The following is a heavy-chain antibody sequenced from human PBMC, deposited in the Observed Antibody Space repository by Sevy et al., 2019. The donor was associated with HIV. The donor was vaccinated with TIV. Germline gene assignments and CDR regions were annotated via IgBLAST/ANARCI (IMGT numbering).Heavy chain of an antibody. V-gene: IGHV3-48*03. J-gene: IGHJ4*02. CDR1: GFTFSSYE. D-gene: IGHD6-19*01. CDR3: ARDAERWLEGGYFDY. CDR2: ISSSGSTI. Sequence: GGSLRLSCAASGFTFSSYEMNWVRQAPGKGLEWVSYISSSGSTIYYADSVKGRFTISRDNAKNSLYLQMNSLRAEDTAVYYCARDAERWLEGGYFDYWGQGTLVTVSS.